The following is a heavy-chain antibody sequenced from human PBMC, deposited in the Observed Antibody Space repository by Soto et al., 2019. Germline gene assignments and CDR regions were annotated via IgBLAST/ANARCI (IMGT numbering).Heavy chain of an antibody. CDR3: AKCAYYSGWYFDL. Sequence: GGSLRLSCAASELTFSSYAMSWVRQAPGKGLEWVSAISGSGGSTDYADSVKGRFTISRDNSKNMLYLQMNSLRAEDTALYYCAKCAYYSGWYFDLWGRGTLVTVSS. CDR2: ISGSGGST. V-gene: IGHV3-23*01. CDR1: ELTFSSYA. D-gene: IGHD3-22*01. J-gene: IGHJ2*01.